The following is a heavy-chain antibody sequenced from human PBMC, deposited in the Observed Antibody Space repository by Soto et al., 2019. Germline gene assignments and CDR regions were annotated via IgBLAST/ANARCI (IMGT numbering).Heavy chain of an antibody. CDR1: EGYSRNGLC. V-gene: IGHV4-38-2*01. J-gene: IGHJ5*01. CDR3: TIGNPDCFDS. Sequence: SVTKPVTSAVAEGYSRNGLCFVWIRKPPGKGLEWIGTIYRGGITYYNPSLKSRVTVSIDTSKNHFSLRLSSVTATDTPVYFCTIGNPDCFDSLGQGTPGIVSS. CDR2: IYRGGIT. D-gene: IGHD1-1*01.